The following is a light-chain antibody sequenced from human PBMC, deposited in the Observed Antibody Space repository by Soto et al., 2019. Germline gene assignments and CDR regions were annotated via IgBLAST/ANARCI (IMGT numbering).Light chain of an antibody. V-gene: IGKV1-39*01. J-gene: IGKJ2*01. CDR3: QQSYITPYT. CDR2: AAS. CDR1: QSISVH. Sequence: DIQMTQSPSSLSASVGDTVTITCRASQSISVHLNWYQQKPGKVPKLLIYAASNLQSGVPSSFSGSGSETDFALTISSLQPEDFATCYCQQSYITPYTFGHGTKLQIK.